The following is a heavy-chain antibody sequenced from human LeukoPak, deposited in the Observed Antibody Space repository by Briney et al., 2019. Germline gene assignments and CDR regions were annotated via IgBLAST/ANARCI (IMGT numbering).Heavy chain of an antibody. Sequence: ASVKVSCRASGYTFTGYYMHWVRQAPGQGLERMGWINPNSGGTNYAQDFQGRVTMTRDTSISTAYMELSRLRSDDTAVYYCARVPPRRAAHGTVFDYWGQGTLVTVSS. CDR2: INPNSGGT. J-gene: IGHJ4*02. CDR1: GYTFTGYY. CDR3: ARVPPRRAAHGTVFDY. V-gene: IGHV1-2*02. D-gene: IGHD6-13*01.